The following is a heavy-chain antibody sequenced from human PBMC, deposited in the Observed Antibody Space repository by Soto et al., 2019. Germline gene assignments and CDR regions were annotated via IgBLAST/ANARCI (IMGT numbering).Heavy chain of an antibody. J-gene: IGHJ4*02. V-gene: IGHV4-59*01. CDR3: ARYNSYAIDY. CDR1: GTSIISYY. Sequence: SETLSLTCTVSGTSIISYYCSWIRQPPLKGLEWIANIHYSGTTNYNPSLASRVTLSVDTSKNQFSLKMTSVTAADRAMYFCARYNSYAIDYWGRGTLVTVSS. D-gene: IGHD2-8*01. CDR2: IHYSGTT.